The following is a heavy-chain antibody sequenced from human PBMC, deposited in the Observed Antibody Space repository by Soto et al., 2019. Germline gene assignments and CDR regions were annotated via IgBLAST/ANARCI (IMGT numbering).Heavy chain of an antibody. Sequence: GSLRLSCAASGFTFSSYAMSWVRQAPGKGLEWVSAIYSGGSTYYADSVKGRFTISRHNSKNTLYLQMNSLRAEDTAVYYCARLPIDCTNGVCYSNWGQGTLVTVSS. CDR2: IYSGGST. D-gene: IGHD2-8*01. CDR3: ARLPIDCTNGVCYSN. V-gene: IGHV3-53*04. CDR1: GFTFSSYA. J-gene: IGHJ4*02.